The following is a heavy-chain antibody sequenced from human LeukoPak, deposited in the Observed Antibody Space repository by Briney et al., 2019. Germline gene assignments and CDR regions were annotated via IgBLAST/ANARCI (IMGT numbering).Heavy chain of an antibody. V-gene: IGHV3-23*01. CDR2: ISGSGGST. Sequence: GGSLRLSCAASGFTFSSYAMSWVRQAPGKGLEWVSAISGSGGSTYYADSVKGRSTISRHNSKNTLYLQMNSLRAEDTAVYYCARASPQYSGGFDYWGQGTLVTVSS. D-gene: IGHD1-26*01. J-gene: IGHJ4*02. CDR3: ARASPQYSGGFDY. CDR1: GFTFSSYA.